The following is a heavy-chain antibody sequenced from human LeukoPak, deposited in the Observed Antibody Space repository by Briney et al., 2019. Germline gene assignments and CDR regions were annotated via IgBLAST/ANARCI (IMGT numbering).Heavy chain of an antibody. V-gene: IGHV1-46*01. CDR3: ARQGRGYCSSTSCYDLNPLVLLDY. CDR1: GYTFTSYY. D-gene: IGHD2-2*01. CDR2: INPSGGST. J-gene: IGHJ4*02. Sequence: GASVKVSCKASGYTFTSYYMHWVRQAPGQGLEWMGIINPSGGSTSYAQKFQGRVTMTRDMSTSTVYMELSSLRSEDTAVYYCARQGRGYCSSTSCYDLNPLVLLDYWGQGTLVTVSS.